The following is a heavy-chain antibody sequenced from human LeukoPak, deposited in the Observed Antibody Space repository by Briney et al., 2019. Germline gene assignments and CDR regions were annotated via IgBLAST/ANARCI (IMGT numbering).Heavy chain of an antibody. D-gene: IGHD1-1*01. CDR1: GGTFSNYV. V-gene: IGHV1-69*13. J-gene: IGHJ3*02. Sequence: SVKVSCKASGGTFSNYVISWVRQAPGQGLEWMGGTANHVQKFQGRVTITADESTGTSYMEVSSLKSEDTAVYYCARLEGAFDSWGQGTMVIVSS. CDR2: TA. CDR3: ARLEGAFDS.